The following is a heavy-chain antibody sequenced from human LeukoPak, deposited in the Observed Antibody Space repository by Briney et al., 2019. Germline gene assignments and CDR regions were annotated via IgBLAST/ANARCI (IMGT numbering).Heavy chain of an antibody. D-gene: IGHD3-10*01. CDR1: GFTFSNYA. V-gene: IGHV3-23*01. CDR3: AKDRGVVDY. Sequence: GGSLRLSCAASGFTFSNYAMSWVRQAPGKGLEWVSTISGSGASTYYADSVKGRFTISRDSSKNTLHLQMTSLRAEDTAVYYCAKDRGVVDYWGQGTLVTVSS. J-gene: IGHJ4*02. CDR2: ISGSGAST.